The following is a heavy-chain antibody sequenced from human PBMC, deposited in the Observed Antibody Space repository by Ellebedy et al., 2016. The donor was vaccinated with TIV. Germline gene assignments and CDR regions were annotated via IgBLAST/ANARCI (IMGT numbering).Heavy chain of an antibody. V-gene: IGHV3-23*01. Sequence: GESLKISXAASGFTFSSYAMSWVRQAPGKGLEWVSAISGSGGSTYYADSVKGRFTISRDNSKNTLYLQMNSLRAEDTAVYYCVRDNWGSFEYWGQGTLVTVSS. CDR2: ISGSGGST. CDR3: VRDNWGSFEY. D-gene: IGHD7-27*01. CDR1: GFTFSSYA. J-gene: IGHJ4*02.